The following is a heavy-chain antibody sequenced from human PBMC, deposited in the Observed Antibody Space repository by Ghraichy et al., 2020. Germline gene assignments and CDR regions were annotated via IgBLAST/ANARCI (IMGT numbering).Heavy chain of an antibody. J-gene: IGHJ4*02. CDR1: GGTFSSYA. V-gene: IGHV1-69*06. CDR2: IIPIFGTA. Sequence: SVKVSCKASGGTFSSYAISWVRQAPGQGLEWMGGIIPIFGTANYAQKFQGRVTITADKSTSTAYMELSSLRSEDTAVYYCARGVSKFQWLQSLYWGQGSLVTVSS. D-gene: IGHD5-24*01. CDR3: ARGVSKFQWLQSLY.